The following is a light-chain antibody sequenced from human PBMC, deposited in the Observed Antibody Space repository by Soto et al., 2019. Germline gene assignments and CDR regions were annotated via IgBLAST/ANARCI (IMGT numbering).Light chain of an antibody. CDR1: QGISSW. CDR3: QQTSSFPLT. J-gene: IGKJ4*01. V-gene: IGKV1-12*01. Sequence: IQMTQSPFSVSASVGDRVTITVRASQGISSWLAWYQQKPAKSPTLLIYKASNLQNGVPSRFSGSGSGTDFTLTISSLQREDFENYYCQQTSSFPLTFGGGTKVDI. CDR2: KAS.